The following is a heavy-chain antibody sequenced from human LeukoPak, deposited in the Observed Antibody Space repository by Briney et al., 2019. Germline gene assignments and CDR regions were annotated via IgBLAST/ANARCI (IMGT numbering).Heavy chain of an antibody. Sequence: GGSLRLSCAASGFTFSSYSMNWVRQAPGKGLEWVSYISSSSTIYYADSVKGRFTISRDNAKNSLYLQMNSLRAEDTAVYYCARDRHYGGRDWGQGTLVTVSS. CDR2: ISSSSTI. J-gene: IGHJ4*02. CDR1: GFTFSSYS. V-gene: IGHV3-48*01. CDR3: ARDRHYGGRD. D-gene: IGHD4-23*01.